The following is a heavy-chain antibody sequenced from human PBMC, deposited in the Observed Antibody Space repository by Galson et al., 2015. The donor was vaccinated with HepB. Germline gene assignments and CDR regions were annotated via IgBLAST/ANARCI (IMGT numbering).Heavy chain of an antibody. D-gene: IGHD3-22*01. CDR3: ARVGYYDSSGYYYYFDY. V-gene: IGHV4-34*01. CDR2: INHSGST. J-gene: IGHJ4*02. CDR1: GGSFSGYY. Sequence: ETLSLTCAVYGGSFSGYYWSWIRQPPGKGLEWIGEINHSGSTNYNPSLKSRVTISVDTSKNLFSLKLSSVTAADTAVYYCARVGYYDSSGYYYYFDYWGQGTLVTVSS.